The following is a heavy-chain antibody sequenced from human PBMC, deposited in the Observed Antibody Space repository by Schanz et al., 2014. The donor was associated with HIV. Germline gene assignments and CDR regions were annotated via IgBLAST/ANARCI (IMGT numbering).Heavy chain of an antibody. Sequence: QVQLVESGGGVVQPGRSLKVSCVVSGFIFSDYGIHWVRQAPGKGLEWVAVISADGNNEFYSDSVRGRFTISRDNSKNTLYLHMNSLRVEDTAVYYCAKDRVLDYYGAGSRNYDHWGQGTLVTVSS. CDR2: ISADGNNE. D-gene: IGHD3-10*01. CDR3: AKDRVLDYYGAGSRNYDH. V-gene: IGHV3-30*18. J-gene: IGHJ4*02. CDR1: GFIFSDYG.